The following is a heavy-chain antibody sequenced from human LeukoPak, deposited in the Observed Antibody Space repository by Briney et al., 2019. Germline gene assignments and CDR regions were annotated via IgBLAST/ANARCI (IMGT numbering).Heavy chain of an antibody. J-gene: IGHJ4*02. Sequence: GGSLRLSCAASGFFFSSYGMHWVRLAPGKGLEWVALIWYDGSNKYYADSMKGRFTISRDNSKNTLSLQMNSLRAEDTAVYYCARAHYNWNEPPFDSWGQGTLVTVSS. V-gene: IGHV3-33*01. CDR2: IWYDGSNK. D-gene: IGHD1-20*01. CDR3: ARAHYNWNEPPFDS. CDR1: GFFFSSYG.